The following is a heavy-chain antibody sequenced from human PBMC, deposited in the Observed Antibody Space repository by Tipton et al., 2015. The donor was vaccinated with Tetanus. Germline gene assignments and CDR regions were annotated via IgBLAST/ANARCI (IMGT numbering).Heavy chain of an antibody. D-gene: IGHD3-16*01. CDR1: GGSLSDYY. J-gene: IGHJ3*01. V-gene: IGHV4-34*01. CDR3: ARWIGVIPVTGNDAFDV. CDR2: INEGGST. Sequence: GSLRLSCAVSGGSLSDYYWSWIRQSPGKGLEWIGEINEGGSTNYNPSLESRVSISVDTSKHRFSLKVNSVIAADTATYYCARWIGVIPVTGNDAFDVWGPGAMVTVSS.